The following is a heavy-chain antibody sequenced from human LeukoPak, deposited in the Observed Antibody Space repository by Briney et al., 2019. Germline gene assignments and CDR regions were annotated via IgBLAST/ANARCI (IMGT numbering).Heavy chain of an antibody. D-gene: IGHD6-6*01. J-gene: IGHJ6*03. V-gene: IGHV1-69*01. CDR1: GGTFSSYA. Sequence: GSSVKVSCKASGGTFSSYAISWVRQAPGQGLEWMGGIIPIFGTANYAQKFQGRVTITADESTSTAYMELSSLRSEDTAVYYCARDLGSPPYYYYYYYMDVWGKGTTVTVSS. CDR2: IIPIFGTA. CDR3: ARDLGSPPYYYYYYYMDV.